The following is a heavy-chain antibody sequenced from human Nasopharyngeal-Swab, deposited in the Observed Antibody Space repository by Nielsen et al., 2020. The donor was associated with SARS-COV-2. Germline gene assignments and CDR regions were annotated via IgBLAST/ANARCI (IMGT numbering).Heavy chain of an antibody. CDR2: ISSGGRTQ. CDR1: GFTFRNHG. V-gene: IGHV3-30*18. Sequence: GESLKISCAASGFTFRNHGMHWVRQAPGKGLEWVAIISSGGRTQVYADSVEGRFTISRDDPENTLYLQMNSLGPEDTAVYYCAKESSTYYYDNWGQGTLVTVSS. CDR3: AKESSTYYYDN. D-gene: IGHD2-2*01. J-gene: IGHJ4*02.